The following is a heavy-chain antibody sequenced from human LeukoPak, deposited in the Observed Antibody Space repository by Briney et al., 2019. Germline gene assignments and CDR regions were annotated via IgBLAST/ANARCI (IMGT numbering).Heavy chain of an antibody. D-gene: IGHD3-10*01. J-gene: IGHJ4*02. V-gene: IGHV3-33*01. CDR2: IWYDGSQK. Sequence: GGSLRLSCTPSGFTFSSYGFHWIRQAPGKGLESVAVIWYDGSQKYYADSVKGRFTISRDNSKNTLSLQMNSLRAEDTAVCYCARDVGNFGSGSSYFDSWGQGTLVTVSS. CDR1: GFTFSSYG. CDR3: ARDVGNFGSGSSYFDS.